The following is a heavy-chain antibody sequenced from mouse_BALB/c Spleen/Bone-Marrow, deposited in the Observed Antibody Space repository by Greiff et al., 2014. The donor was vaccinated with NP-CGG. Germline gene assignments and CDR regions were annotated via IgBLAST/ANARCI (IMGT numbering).Heavy chain of an antibody. CDR2: INPYNGVI. Sequence: DVQLQESGPELVKPGASMKISCKASGYSFTGYTMNWVKQSHGKNLEWIGLINPYNGVINYNQKFKGKATFTVDKSSSTAYMELLSLTSEDSAVYYCARFYYGSSYAMDYWGQGTSVTISS. J-gene: IGHJ4*01. CDR1: GYSFTGYT. D-gene: IGHD1-1*01. V-gene: IGHV1-18*01. CDR3: ARFYYGSSYAMDY.